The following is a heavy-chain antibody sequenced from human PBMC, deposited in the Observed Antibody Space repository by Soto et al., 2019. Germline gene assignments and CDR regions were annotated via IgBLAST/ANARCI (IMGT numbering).Heavy chain of an antibody. Sequence: PSVKVSCKASGYTFTSYYMHWVRQAPGQGLEWMGIINPSGGSTSYAQKFQGRVTMTRDTSTSTVYMELSSLRSEDTAVYYCARGSYDILTGYWAYYFDYWGQGTLVTVSS. CDR2: INPSGGST. J-gene: IGHJ4*02. D-gene: IGHD3-9*01. V-gene: IGHV1-46*01. CDR1: GYTFTSYY. CDR3: ARGSYDILTGYWAYYFDY.